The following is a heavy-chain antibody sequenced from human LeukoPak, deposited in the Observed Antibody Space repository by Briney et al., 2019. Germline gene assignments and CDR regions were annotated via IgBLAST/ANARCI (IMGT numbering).Heavy chain of an antibody. Sequence: PSETLSLTCTVSGGSLSSYFWSWIRQPAGKGLEWIGRISTGGSTNYNPSLKSRVTMSVDTSKNQFSLKLSSVTAADTAVYYCARDAGGPDWFDPWGQGTLVTVSS. CDR3: ARDAGGPDWFDP. J-gene: IGHJ5*02. V-gene: IGHV4-4*07. D-gene: IGHD2-15*01. CDR2: ISTGGST. CDR1: GGSLSSYF.